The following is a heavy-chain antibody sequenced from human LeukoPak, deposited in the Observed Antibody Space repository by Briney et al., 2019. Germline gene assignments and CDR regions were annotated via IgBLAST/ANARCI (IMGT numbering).Heavy chain of an antibody. CDR3: AKGGNFDY. J-gene: IGHJ4*02. CDR1: GFTFSNYW. V-gene: IGHV3-7*01. D-gene: IGHD3-16*01. CDR2: INQDGSGK. Sequence: GESLRLSCAASGFTFSNYWMTWVRQSPGKGLEWVAIINQDGSGKYYVDSVKGRFTISRDNAKNSLYLQMNSLRAEDTAVYYCAKGGNFDYWGQGTLVTVSS.